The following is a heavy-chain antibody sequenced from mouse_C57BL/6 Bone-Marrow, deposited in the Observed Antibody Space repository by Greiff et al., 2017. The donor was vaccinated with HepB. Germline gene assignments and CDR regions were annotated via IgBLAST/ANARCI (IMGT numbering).Heavy chain of an antibody. CDR2: IYPGDGDT. J-gene: IGHJ2*01. D-gene: IGHD1-1*01. CDR1: GYAFSSSW. V-gene: IGHV1-82*01. CDR3: ARFPLLLRPYYFDY. Sequence: QVQLQQSGPELVKPGASVKISCKASGYAFSSSWMNWVKQRPGKGLEWIGRIYPGDGDTNYNGKFKGKATLTADKSSSTAYMQLSSLTSEDSAVYFCARFPLLLRPYYFDYWGQGTTLTVSS.